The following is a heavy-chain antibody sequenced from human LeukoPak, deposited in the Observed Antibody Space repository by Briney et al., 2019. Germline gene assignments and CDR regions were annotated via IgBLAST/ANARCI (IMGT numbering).Heavy chain of an antibody. CDR2: ISYDGNNK. D-gene: IGHD6-19*01. CDR1: GFTFRTYA. J-gene: IGHJ4*02. V-gene: IGHV3-30-3*01. CDR3: ARDARTIIAVAGTFDD. Sequence: GGSLRLSCAASGFTFRTYAMHWVRQAPGRGLEWVAVISYDGNNKYYADSVKGQFTISRDNSKNTLYLQMNSLRAEDTAVYYCARDARTIIAVAGTFDDWGQGTLVTVSS.